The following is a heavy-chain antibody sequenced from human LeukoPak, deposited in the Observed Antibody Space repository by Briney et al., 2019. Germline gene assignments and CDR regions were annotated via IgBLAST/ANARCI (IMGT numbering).Heavy chain of an antibody. V-gene: IGHV4-59*01. CDR1: GGSISSYY. Sequence: SETLSLTCTVSGGSISSYYWSWIRQPPGKGPEWIGYIYYSGSTNYNPSLKSRVTISVDTSKNQFSLKLSSVTAADTAVYYCAGLTRGYSRGYWYFDLWGRGTLVTVSS. J-gene: IGHJ2*01. D-gene: IGHD5-18*01. CDR2: IYYSGST. CDR3: AGLTRGYSRGYWYFDL.